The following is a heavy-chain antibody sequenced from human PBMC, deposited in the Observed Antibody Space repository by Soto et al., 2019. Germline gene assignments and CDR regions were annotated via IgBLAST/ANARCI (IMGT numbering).Heavy chain of an antibody. D-gene: IGHD4-17*01. V-gene: IGHV3-74*01. CDR3: ARDLGGDYVQDAFDI. CDR1: GFTFSSYW. Sequence: EVQLVESGGGLVQPGGSLRLSCAASGFTFSSYWMHWVRQAPGKGLVWVSRINSDGSSTSYADSVKGRFTISRDNAKNTLYLQMNSLRAEDTAMYYCARDLGGDYVQDAFDIWGQGTMVTVSS. J-gene: IGHJ3*02. CDR2: INSDGSST.